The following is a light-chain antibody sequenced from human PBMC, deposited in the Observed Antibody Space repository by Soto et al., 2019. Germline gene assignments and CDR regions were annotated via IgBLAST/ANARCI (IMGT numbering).Light chain of an antibody. CDR2: YDS. CDR3: QVWDSSSDHPV. Sequence: SYELTQPPSVTVAPGKTARINCGGNNIGSKSVHWYQQKPGQAPALVIYYDSDRPSGIPERFSGSNSGNTATLTISRVEAGDEADYYCQVWDSSSDHPVFGGGTKLTVL. J-gene: IGLJ2*01. V-gene: IGLV3-21*04. CDR1: NIGSKS.